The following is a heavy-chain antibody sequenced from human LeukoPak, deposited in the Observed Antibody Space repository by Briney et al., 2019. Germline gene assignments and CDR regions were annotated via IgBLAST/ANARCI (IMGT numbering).Heavy chain of an antibody. Sequence: ASVTVSCKASGYIFTNYDINWVRQASGQGLEWMGWVNPNNGNIGFAQKFQGRVTMSRDTSISTAYMELRGLRSEDTAVYYCVRESTIEVAGSDAFDIWGQGTKVIVSS. J-gene: IGHJ3*02. CDR3: VRESTIEVAGSDAFDI. CDR1: GYIFTNYD. D-gene: IGHD6-19*01. V-gene: IGHV1-8*02. CDR2: VNPNNGNI.